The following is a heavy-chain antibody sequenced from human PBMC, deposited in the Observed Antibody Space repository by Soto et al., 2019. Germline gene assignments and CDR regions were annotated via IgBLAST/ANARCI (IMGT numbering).Heavy chain of an antibody. CDR1: GFTFSGYA. Sequence: AGGSLRLSCAASGFTFSGYAMSWVRQAPGKGLEWVSAISGSGGSTYYADSVKGRFTISRDNSKNTLYLQMNSLRAEDTAVYYCAKGSEVYFGPVDYYYYGMDVWGQGTTVTVSS. V-gene: IGHV3-23*01. D-gene: IGHD6-6*01. J-gene: IGHJ6*02. CDR2: ISGSGGST. CDR3: AKGSEVYFGPVDYYYYGMDV.